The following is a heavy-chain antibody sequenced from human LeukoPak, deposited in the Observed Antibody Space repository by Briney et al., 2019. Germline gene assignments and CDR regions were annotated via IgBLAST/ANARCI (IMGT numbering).Heavy chain of an antibody. V-gene: IGHV3-30-3*01. CDR1: GFTFSSYA. Sequence: QPGRSLRLSCAASGFTFSSYAMHWVRQAPGKGLEWVAVISYDGSNKYYADSVKGRFTISRDNSKNTLYLQMNSLRAEDTAVYYCARDNSLRYFDWLLAYYFDYWGQGTLVTVSS. CDR3: ARDNSLRYFDWLLAYYFDY. CDR2: ISYDGSNK. D-gene: IGHD3-9*01. J-gene: IGHJ4*02.